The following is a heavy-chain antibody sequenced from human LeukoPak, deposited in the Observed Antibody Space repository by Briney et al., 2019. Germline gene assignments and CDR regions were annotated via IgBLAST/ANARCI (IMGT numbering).Heavy chain of an antibody. V-gene: IGHV4-4*07. J-gene: IGHJ3*02. D-gene: IGHD1-1*01. CDR3: ARDRIWKDAGHDPCDI. CDR2: IYTSGST. CDR1: GGSISIYY. Sequence: SETLSLTCTVSGGSISIYYWRWIRQPAGKGLEWIGHIYTSGSTNYNPSLKSRVTISVDKSKNQFSLKLSSVTAADTAVYYCARDRIWKDAGHDPCDIWGQGTMVTVSS.